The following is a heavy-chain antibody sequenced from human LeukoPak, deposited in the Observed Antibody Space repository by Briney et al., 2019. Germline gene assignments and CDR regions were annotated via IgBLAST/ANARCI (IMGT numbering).Heavy chain of an antibody. D-gene: IGHD4-17*01. Sequence: GGSLRLSCAASGFTFSSYAMHWVRQAPGKGLEGVAVISYDGSNKYYADSVKGRFTISRENSKNTLYLQMNSLRAEDTAVYYCARDRTTVTTGSPIYYYYYGMDVWGKGTTVTVSS. CDR1: GFTFSSYA. V-gene: IGHV3-30*04. J-gene: IGHJ6*04. CDR2: ISYDGSNK. CDR3: ARDRTTVTTGSPIYYYYYGMDV.